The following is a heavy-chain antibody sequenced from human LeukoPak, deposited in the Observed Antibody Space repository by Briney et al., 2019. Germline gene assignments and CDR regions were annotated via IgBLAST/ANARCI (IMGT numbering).Heavy chain of an antibody. CDR3: ARIYGGYFDY. J-gene: IGHJ4*02. D-gene: IGHD4-23*01. CDR2: IYYSGSA. CDR1: GGSISSSSYY. Sequence: SETLSLTCTVSGGSISSSSYYWGWIRQPPGKGLEWIGSIYYSGSAYYNPSLKSRVTISVDTSKNQFSLKLSSVTAADTAVYYCARIYGGYFDYWGQGTLVTVSS. V-gene: IGHV4-39*07.